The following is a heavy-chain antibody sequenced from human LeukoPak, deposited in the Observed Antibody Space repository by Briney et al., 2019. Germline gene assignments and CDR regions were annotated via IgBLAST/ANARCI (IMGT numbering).Heavy chain of an antibody. J-gene: IGHJ5*02. CDR1: GFTFDDYA. D-gene: IGHD4-23*01. CDR3: ARGTTVVWKPPFDP. V-gene: IGHV3-30*03. CDR2: ISYDGSNK. Sequence: PGRSLRLSCAASGFTFDDYAMHWVRQAPGKGLEWVALISYDGSNKYYVDSVKGRFTISRDNSKNTLYLQMNSLRAEDTAVYYCARGTTVVWKPPFDPWGQGTLVTVSS.